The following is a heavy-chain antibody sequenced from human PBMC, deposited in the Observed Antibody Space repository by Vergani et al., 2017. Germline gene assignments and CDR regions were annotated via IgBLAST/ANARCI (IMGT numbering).Heavy chain of an antibody. V-gene: IGHV3-23*04. CDR2: ISGSGGST. J-gene: IGHJ6*02. Sequence: EVQLVESGGGVVRPGGSLRLSCAASGFTFDDYGMSWVRQAPGKGLEWVSAISGSGGSTFYTDSVKGRFTISRDNSKDTLYLQMNSLRVEDTAIYYCAKARDPNCKGGNCYSYYYGLDLWGQGTTVTVSS. CDR1: GFTFDDYG. CDR3: AKARDPNCKGGNCYSYYYGLDL. D-gene: IGHD2-15*01.